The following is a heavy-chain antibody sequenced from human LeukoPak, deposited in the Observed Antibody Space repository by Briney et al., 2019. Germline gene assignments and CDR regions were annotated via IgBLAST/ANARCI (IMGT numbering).Heavy chain of an antibody. CDR1: GVSISRYY. CDR2: ISTSGST. CDR3: AREADS. V-gene: IGHV4-4*07. Sequence: SETLSLTCSVSGVSISRYYWTWIRQPAGKGLEWIGRISTSGSTNYNPSLKSRVTMSLDTSKNQFSLKLNSVTAADTAVYYCAREADSWGQGTLVTVSS. J-gene: IGHJ5*01.